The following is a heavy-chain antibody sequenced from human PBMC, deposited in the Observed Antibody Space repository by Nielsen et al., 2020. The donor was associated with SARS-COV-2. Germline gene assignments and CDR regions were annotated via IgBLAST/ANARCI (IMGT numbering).Heavy chain of an antibody. Sequence: GESLKISCAASGFTFSSYAMSWVRQAPGKGLEWVSAISGSGGSTYYADSVKGRFTISRDNSKNTLYLQMNSLRAEDTAVYYCARDPGIAARLYYYYYNGMDVWGQGTTVTVSS. CDR3: ARDPGIAARLYYYYYNGMDV. CDR2: ISGSGGST. D-gene: IGHD6-6*01. J-gene: IGHJ6*02. V-gene: IGHV3-23*01. CDR1: GFTFSSYA.